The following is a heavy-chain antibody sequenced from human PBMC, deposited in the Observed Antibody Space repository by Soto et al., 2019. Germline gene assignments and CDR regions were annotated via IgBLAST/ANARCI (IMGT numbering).Heavy chain of an antibody. CDR1: GYTFTSYG. D-gene: IGHD3-3*01. CDR2: ISSCNSNT. J-gene: IGHJ3*02. V-gene: IGHV1-18*01. CDR3: ARSTLFVVVIGAFDI. Sequence: ASVKDSCKASGYTFTSYGISWVRQAPGQGLEGVGWISSCNSNTNYAQKLQGRVTMTRDKSTSSVYMDLRSLRSDDTAVYYCARSTLFVVVIGAFDIWGQGTMVTVSS.